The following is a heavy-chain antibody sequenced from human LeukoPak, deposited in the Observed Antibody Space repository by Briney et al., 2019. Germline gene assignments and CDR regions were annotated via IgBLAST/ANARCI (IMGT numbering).Heavy chain of an antibody. Sequence: SETLSLTCTVSGGSISSSSYYWGWIRQPPGKGLEWIGSIYYSGSTYHNPSLKSRVTISVDTSKNQFSLKLSSVTAADTAEYYCAMETVITTLDYWGQGTLVTVSS. CDR3: AMETVITTLDY. J-gene: IGHJ4*02. CDR2: IYYSGST. V-gene: IGHV4-39*01. D-gene: IGHD3-22*01. CDR1: GGSISSSSYY.